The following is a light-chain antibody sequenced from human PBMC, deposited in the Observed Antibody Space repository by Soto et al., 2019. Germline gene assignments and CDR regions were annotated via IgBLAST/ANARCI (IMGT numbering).Light chain of an antibody. CDR1: QSISSW. CDR2: DAS. Sequence: DIQMTQSPSTLSESVGDRVTITCRASQSISSWLAWYQQKPGKAPKLLIYDASSLESGVPSRFSGSGSGTEFTLTNSSLQPDDFATYYCQQYNSYSTTFGGGTKVEIK. J-gene: IGKJ4*01. CDR3: QQYNSYSTT. V-gene: IGKV1-5*01.